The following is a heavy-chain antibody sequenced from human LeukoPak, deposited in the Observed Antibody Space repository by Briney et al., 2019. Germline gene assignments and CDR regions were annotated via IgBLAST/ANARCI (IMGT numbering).Heavy chain of an antibody. CDR3: ARTVKRYYYYYYMDV. V-gene: IGHV4-38-2*01. Sequence: PSETLSLTCAASGYSISSGYYWGWIRQPAGKGLEWIGRIYTSGSTNYNPSLKSRVTISVDTSKNQFSLKLSSVTAADTAVYYCARTVKRYYYYYYMDVWGKGTTVTVSS. J-gene: IGHJ6*03. CDR2: IYTSGST. D-gene: IGHD1-1*01. CDR1: GYSISSGYY.